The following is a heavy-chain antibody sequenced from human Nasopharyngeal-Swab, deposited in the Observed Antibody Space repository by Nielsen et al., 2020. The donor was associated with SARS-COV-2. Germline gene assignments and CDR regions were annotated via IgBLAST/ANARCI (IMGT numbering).Heavy chain of an antibody. V-gene: IGHV4-34*01. CDR1: GFTVSSNY. D-gene: IGHD7-27*01. CDR3: ARGLGNWYFDL. J-gene: IGHJ2*01. Sequence: ESLKISCAASGFTVSSNYWSWIRQPPGKGLEWIGEINHSGSTNYNPSLKSRVTISVDTSKNQFSLKLSSVTAADTAVYYCARGLGNWYFDLWGRGTLVTVSS. CDR2: INHSGST.